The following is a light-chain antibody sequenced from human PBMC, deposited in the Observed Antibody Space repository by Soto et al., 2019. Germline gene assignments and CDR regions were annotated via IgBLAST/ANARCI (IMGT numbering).Light chain of an antibody. CDR3: QQSFVPPWT. Sequence: DIQMTQSPSSLSASVGDRVTISCRSSQNIHKYLNWYQQRLGKAPNLLVYEATSLETGVSLKFSGSGSETEFTLTISSLQPEDFATYYCQQSFVPPWTFGHGTNIEI. V-gene: IGKV1-39*01. J-gene: IGKJ1*01. CDR2: EAT. CDR1: QNIHKY.